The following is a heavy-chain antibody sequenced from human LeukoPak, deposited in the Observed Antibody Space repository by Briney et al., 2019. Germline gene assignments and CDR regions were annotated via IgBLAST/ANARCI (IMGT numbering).Heavy chain of an antibody. CDR2: IQSDGSIT. D-gene: IGHD3-10*01. J-gene: IGHJ4*02. CDR3: ARDRYYGSGSYSI. V-gene: IGHV3-74*01. Sequence: PGGSLRLSCAASGFTFSSYWMHWVRQAPGKGLVWVSRIQSDGSITTYADSVKGRFTISRDNAKNSLYLQMNSLRAEDTAVYYCARDRYYGSGSYSIWGQGTLVTVSS. CDR1: GFTFSSYW.